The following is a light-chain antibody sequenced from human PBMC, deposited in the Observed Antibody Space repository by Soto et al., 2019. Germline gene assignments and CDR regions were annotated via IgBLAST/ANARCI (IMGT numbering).Light chain of an antibody. Sequence: QSALTQPASVSGSPGQSITISCTGTSSDVGGYNYVSWYQQHPGKAPKLMIYEVSNRPSGVSNRFSGSKSGNTASLTISGLQAEEEADYYCSSYKSSRDVFGIRTKVTV. J-gene: IGLJ1*01. CDR2: EVS. CDR3: SSYKSSRDV. CDR1: SSDVGGYNY. V-gene: IGLV2-14*01.